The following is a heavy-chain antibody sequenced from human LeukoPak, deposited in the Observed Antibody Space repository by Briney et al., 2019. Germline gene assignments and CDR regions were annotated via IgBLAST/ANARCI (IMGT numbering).Heavy chain of an antibody. V-gene: IGHV1-18*01. D-gene: IGHD3-22*01. CDR3: ARMAYYDSSGYLDY. CDR2: ISAYNGNT. CDR1: GYTFTSYG. Sequence: ASVKVSCKASGYTFTSYGISWVRQAPGQGLEWMGWISAYNGNTNYAQKLQGRVTITTDTSTSTAYMELRSLRSDDTAVYYCARMAYYDSSGYLDYWGQGTLVTVSS. J-gene: IGHJ4*02.